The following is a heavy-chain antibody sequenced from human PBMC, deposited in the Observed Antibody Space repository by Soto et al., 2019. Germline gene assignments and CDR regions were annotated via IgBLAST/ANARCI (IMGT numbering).Heavy chain of an antibody. J-gene: IGHJ4*02. CDR3: AKATTTTLTSELFGY. D-gene: IGHD4-17*01. CDR2: ISGSGGST. V-gene: IGHV3-23*01. CDR1: GFTFSSYA. Sequence: GGSLRLSCAPSGFTFSSYAMSWVRQAPGKGLEWVSAISGSGGSTYYADSVKGRLTISRANSKTTLHLQMNSLRAEDTAVYYCAKATTTTLTSELFGYWGQGTLVTV.